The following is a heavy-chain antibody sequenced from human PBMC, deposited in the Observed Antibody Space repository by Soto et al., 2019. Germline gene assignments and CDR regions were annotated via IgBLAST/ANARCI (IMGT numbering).Heavy chain of an antibody. D-gene: IGHD6-6*01. V-gene: IGHV3-23*01. Sequence: PVGSLRLSCAASGFTFSSYAMSWVRQAPGKGLEWVSAISGSGGSTYYADSVKGRFTISRDNSKNTLYLQMNSLRAEDTAVYYCAKERGYGQLGFNCFDYWGQGTLVTVSS. CDR2: ISGSGGST. J-gene: IGHJ4*02. CDR1: GFTFSSYA. CDR3: AKERGYGQLGFNCFDY.